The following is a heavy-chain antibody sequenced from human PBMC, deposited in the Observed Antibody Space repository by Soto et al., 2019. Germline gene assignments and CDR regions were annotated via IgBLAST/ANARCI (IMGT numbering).Heavy chain of an antibody. CDR2: IYYSGST. Sequence: SETLSLTCTVSGGSISSYYWSWIRQPPGKGLEWIGYIYYSGSTNYNPSLKSRVTISVDTSKNQFSLKLSSVTAADTAVYYCARWYYYDSSGYYQTTYAFDIWGQGTMVTVS. V-gene: IGHV4-59*01. D-gene: IGHD3-22*01. CDR1: GGSISSYY. CDR3: ARWYYYDSSGYYQTTYAFDI. J-gene: IGHJ3*02.